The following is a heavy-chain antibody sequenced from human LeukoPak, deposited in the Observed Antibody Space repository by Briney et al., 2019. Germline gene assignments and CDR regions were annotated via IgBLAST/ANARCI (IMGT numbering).Heavy chain of an antibody. V-gene: IGHV4-59*08. CDR1: GGSISSYY. D-gene: IGHD5-18*01. CDR3: ARHAGGYSYDY. CDR2: IYDSGST. Sequence: SETLSLTCTVSGGSISSYYWSWIRRPPGKGLEWIGFIYDSGSTNYNPSLKSRVTISLGTSKNQFSLKLSSVTAADTAVYYCARHAGGYSYDYWGQGTLVTVSS. J-gene: IGHJ4*02.